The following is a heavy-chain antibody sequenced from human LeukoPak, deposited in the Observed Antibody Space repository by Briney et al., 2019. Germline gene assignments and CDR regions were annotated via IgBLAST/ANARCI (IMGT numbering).Heavy chain of an antibody. CDR1: GGXISSYY. CDR3: ARIHTNWFDP. V-gene: IGHV4-59*01. J-gene: IGHJ5*02. D-gene: IGHD5-12*01. Sequence: SETLSLTCSVSGGXISSYYWSWVRQPPGEGLVWSGYIYYSGSINYNPSLKSRVTVSVDTSKNQFSLKLCSVTAADTAVYYCARIHTNWFDPWGQGILVTVSS. CDR2: IYYSGSI.